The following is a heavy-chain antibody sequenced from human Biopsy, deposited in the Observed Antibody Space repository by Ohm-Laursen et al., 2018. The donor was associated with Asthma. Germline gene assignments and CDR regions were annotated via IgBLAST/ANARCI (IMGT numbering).Heavy chain of an antibody. J-gene: IGHJ6*02. Sequence: VASVKVSCKAPGGTFSNFAISWVRQAPGQGLEWLGGIMTVFGTTNYAQKFQGRVTITADESTSTAYMEVTSLRSEVTAIYYRARCQVGYSSGWSLLLKKIYYSGMDVWGQGTAVTVSS. V-gene: IGHV1-69*13. CDR3: ARCQVGYSSGWSLLLKKIYYSGMDV. D-gene: IGHD6-19*01. CDR1: GGTFSNFA. CDR2: IMTVFGTT.